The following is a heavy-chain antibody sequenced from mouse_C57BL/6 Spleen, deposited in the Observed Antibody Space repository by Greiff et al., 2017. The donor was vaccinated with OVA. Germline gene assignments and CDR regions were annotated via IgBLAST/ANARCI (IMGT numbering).Heavy chain of an antibody. V-gene: IGHV5-17*01. Sequence: EVKLVESGGGLVKPGGSLKLSCAASGFTFSDYGMHWVRQAPEKGLEWVAYISSGSSTIYYADTVKGRFTISRDNAKNTLFLQMTSLRSEDTAKYYCARRNWDDWYFDVWGTGTTVTVSS. CDR2: ISSGSSTI. CDR3: ARRNWDDWYFDV. D-gene: IGHD4-1*01. J-gene: IGHJ1*03. CDR1: GFTFSDYG.